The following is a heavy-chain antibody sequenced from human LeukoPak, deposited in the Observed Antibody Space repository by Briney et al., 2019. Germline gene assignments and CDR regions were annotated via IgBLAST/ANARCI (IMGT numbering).Heavy chain of an antibody. D-gene: IGHD3-9*01. CDR2: IYYSGST. J-gene: IGHJ4*02. V-gene: IGHV4-39*01. Sequence: SETLSLTCTVSGGSVSSSTYYWGWIRQPPGKGLEWIGNIYYSGSTYYNPSLTSRVTMSVDTSNNQFSLKMHSVTAADTAVYYCARLSKGRFFDYIFGYWGQGTLVTVSS. CDR3: ARLSKGRFFDYIFGY. CDR1: GGSVSSSTYY.